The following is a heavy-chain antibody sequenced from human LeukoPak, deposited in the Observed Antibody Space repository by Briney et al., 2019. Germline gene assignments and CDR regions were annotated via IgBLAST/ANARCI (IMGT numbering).Heavy chain of an antibody. CDR1: GYTFTGYY. J-gene: IGHJ4*02. CDR2: INPNSGGT. Sequence: GASVKVSCKASGYTFTGYYMHWVRQAPGQGLEWMGWINPNSGGTNYAQKFQGRVTMTRDTSISTAYMELSRLRSDDTAVYYCARGAAMVRGGFDYWGQGTLVTVSS. V-gene: IGHV1-2*02. D-gene: IGHD3-10*01. CDR3: ARGAAMVRGGFDY.